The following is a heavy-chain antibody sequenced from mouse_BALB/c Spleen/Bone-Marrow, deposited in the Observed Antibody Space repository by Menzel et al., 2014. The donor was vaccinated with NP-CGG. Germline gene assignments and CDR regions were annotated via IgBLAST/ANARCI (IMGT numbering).Heavy chain of an antibody. V-gene: IGHV3-8*02. Sequence: EVKLQESGPGLVKPSQTLSLTCSVTGDSITSGYWNWIRKFPGNKLEYMGYISYSGSTHYSPSLKSRISITRDTSKNXYYLQLISVPTEDTATYSCAIYVVYSFDYWGQGPTLTVSS. D-gene: IGHD1-1*01. CDR1: GDSITSGY. CDR3: AIYVVYSFDY. CDR2: ISYSGST. J-gene: IGHJ2*01.